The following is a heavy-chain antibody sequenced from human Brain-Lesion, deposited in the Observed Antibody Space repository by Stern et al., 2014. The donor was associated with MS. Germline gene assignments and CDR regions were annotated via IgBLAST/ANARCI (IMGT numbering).Heavy chain of an antibody. CDR1: GFTVSNYY. CDR3: ARDRVTTVTTYYFDS. J-gene: IGHJ4*02. V-gene: IGHV3-66*02. D-gene: IGHD4-17*01. Sequence: EVQLVESGGGLVQPGGSLRLSCAASGFTVSNYYMSWVRQAPGKGLEGVSIIYTSGKTYYADSVRGRFVISRDKSKSTLYLQMDSLRPEDTAVYYCARDRVTTVTTYYFDSWGQGTRVTVSS. CDR2: IYTSGKT.